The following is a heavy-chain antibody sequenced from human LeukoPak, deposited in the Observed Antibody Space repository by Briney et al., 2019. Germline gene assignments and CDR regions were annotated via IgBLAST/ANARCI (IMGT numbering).Heavy chain of an antibody. CDR1: GFTFSSYS. CDR2: ISSSSSYI. D-gene: IGHD1-26*01. V-gene: IGHV3-21*01. J-gene: IGHJ4*02. CDR3: AREWDSGSYPFDY. Sequence: GGSLRLSCAASGFTFSSYSMNWLRQAPGKGLEWVSSISSSSSYIYYADSVKGRFTISRDNAKNSLYLQMNSLRAEDTAVYYCAREWDSGSYPFDYWGQGTLVTVSS.